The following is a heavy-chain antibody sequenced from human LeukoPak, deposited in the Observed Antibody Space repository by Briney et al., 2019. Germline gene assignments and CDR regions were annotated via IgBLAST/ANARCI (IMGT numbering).Heavy chain of an antibody. Sequence: SETLSLTCTVSGGSISSYYWSWIRQPPGKGLEWIGYIYYSGSTNYNPSLKSRVTISVDTSKNQFSLKLSSVTPADTAVYYCARGDDHDYGDLYFDYWGQGTLVTASS. V-gene: IGHV4-59*01. CDR2: IYYSGST. J-gene: IGHJ4*02. D-gene: IGHD4-17*01. CDR1: GGSISSYY. CDR3: ARGDDHDYGDLYFDY.